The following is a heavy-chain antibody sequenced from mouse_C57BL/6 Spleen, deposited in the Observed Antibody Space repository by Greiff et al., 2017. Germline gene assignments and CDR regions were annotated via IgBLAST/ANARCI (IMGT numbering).Heavy chain of an antibody. CDR3: VSYGYDGYYAMDY. CDR1: GFSFNTYA. J-gene: IGHJ4*01. V-gene: IGHV10-1*01. Sequence: EVHLVESGGGLVQPKGSLKLSCAASGFSFNTYAMNWVRQAPGKGLEWVARIRSKSNNYATYYADSVKDRFTISRDDSESMLYLQMNNLKTEDTAMYYCVSYGYDGYYAMDYWGQGTSVTVSS. CDR2: IRSKSNNYAT. D-gene: IGHD2-2*01.